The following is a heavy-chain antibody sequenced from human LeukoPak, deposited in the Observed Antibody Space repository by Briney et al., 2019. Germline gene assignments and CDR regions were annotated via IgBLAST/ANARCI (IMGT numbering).Heavy chain of an antibody. Sequence: GGSLRLSCAASGFTFSSYAMHWVRQAPGKGLEWVAVISYDGSSKYYADSVKGRFTISRDNSKNTLYLQMNSQRAEDTAVYYCARDGRYDYVWGSYRSAFYYFDYWGQGTLVTVSS. CDR1: GFTFSSYA. V-gene: IGHV3-30*04. CDR2: ISYDGSSK. J-gene: IGHJ4*02. CDR3: ARDGRYDYVWGSYRSAFYYFDY. D-gene: IGHD3-16*02.